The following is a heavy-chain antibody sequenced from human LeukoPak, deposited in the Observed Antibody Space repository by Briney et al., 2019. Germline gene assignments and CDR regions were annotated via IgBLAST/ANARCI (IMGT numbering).Heavy chain of an antibody. CDR1: GYSISSGYY. CDR3: ARGPSIARWFDP. Sequence: SETLSLTCTVSGYSISSGYYWGWIRQPPGKGLEWIGSIYHSGSTYYNPSLKSRVTISVDTSKNQFSLKLSSVTAADTAVYYCARGPSIARWFDPWGQGTLVTVSS. D-gene: IGHD6-6*01. CDR2: IYHSGST. V-gene: IGHV4-38-2*02. J-gene: IGHJ5*02.